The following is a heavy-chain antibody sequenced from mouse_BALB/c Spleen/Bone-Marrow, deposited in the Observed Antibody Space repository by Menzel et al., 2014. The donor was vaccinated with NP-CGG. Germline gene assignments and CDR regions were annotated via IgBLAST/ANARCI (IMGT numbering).Heavy chain of an antibody. CDR1: GFNIKDTY. CDR3: ARSTGGPDGFDY. CDR2: IDPANGNT. J-gene: IGHJ3*01. V-gene: IGHV14-3*02. Sequence: VQLQQSGADLVKPGASVKLSCTASGFNIKDTYMHWVKQRPEQGLEWIGRIDPANGNTKYDPKFQGKATITTDTSSNTAYLQLSSLTSEDTAVYYCARSTGGPDGFDYWGEGTLVTVSA.